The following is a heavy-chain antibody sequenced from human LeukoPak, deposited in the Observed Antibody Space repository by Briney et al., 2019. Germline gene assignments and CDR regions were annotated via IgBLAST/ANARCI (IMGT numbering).Heavy chain of an antibody. V-gene: IGHV4-30-4*08. D-gene: IGHD3-22*01. J-gene: IGHJ4*02. CDR3: ARGDYYDSSGYSRFLDY. CDR1: GGSISSGDYY. Sequence: SETLSLTCTVSGGSISSGDYYWSWIRQPPGKGLEWIGYIYYSGSTYYNPSLKSRVTISVDTSKNQFSLKLSSVTAADTAVYYCARGDYYDSSGYSRFLDYWGQGTLVTVSS. CDR2: IYYSGST.